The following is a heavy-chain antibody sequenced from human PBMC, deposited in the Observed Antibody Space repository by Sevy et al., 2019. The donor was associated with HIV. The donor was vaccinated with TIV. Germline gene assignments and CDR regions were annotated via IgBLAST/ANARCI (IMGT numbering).Heavy chain of an antibody. V-gene: IGHV1-18*01. J-gene: IGHJ3*02. CDR3: ARDNVPPDAFDI. CDR1: GYTFTSYC. Sequence: ASVKVSCKASGYTFTSYCISWVRQAPGQGLEWMGWISAYNGNTNYAQKLQGRVTMTTDTSTSTAYMELRSLRSDDTAVYYCARDNVPPDAFDIWGQGTMVTVSS. CDR2: ISAYNGNT.